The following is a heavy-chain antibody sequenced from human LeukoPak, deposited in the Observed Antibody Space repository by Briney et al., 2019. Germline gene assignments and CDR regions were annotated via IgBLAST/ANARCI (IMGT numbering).Heavy chain of an antibody. CDR1: GYTFTGYY. V-gene: IGHV1-2*02. CDR3: AREAYGSGSFRTDYYYMDV. CDR2: INPNSGCT. Sequence: GASVKVSCKASGYTFTGYYMHWVRQAPGQGLEWLGWINPNSGCTNYAQKFQGRVTLTRDTSISTAYMELSRLKSDDTAVYYCAREAYGSGSFRTDYYYMDVWGKGTTVTISS. D-gene: IGHD3-10*01. J-gene: IGHJ6*03.